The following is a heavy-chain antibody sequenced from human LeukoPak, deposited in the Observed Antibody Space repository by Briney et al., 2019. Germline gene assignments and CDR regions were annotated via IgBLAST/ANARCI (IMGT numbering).Heavy chain of an antibody. Sequence: GESLKISCKGSGYSFTSYWIGWVRQMPGKGLEWMGIIYPGDSDTRYSPSFQGQVTISADKSISTAYLQWSSLKASDTAMYYCARLRRTIFGVVRYYYYMDVWGKGTTVTVSS. D-gene: IGHD3-3*01. CDR1: GYSFTSYW. V-gene: IGHV5-51*01. CDR3: ARLRRTIFGVVRYYYYMDV. CDR2: IYPGDSDT. J-gene: IGHJ6*03.